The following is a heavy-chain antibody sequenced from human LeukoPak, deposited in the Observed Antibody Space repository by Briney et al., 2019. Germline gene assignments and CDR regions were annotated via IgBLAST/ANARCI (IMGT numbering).Heavy chain of an antibody. CDR3: AIGSSGWYGGCLDY. CDR1: GGSFSGYY. CDR2: INHSGNT. V-gene: IGHV4-34*01. D-gene: IGHD6-19*01. Sequence: SETLSLTCAVYGGSFSGYYWSWLRQPPGKGLEWIGEINHSGNTNYNPSLKSRVTIPVDTSKNQFSLKLSSVTAADTAVYYCAIGSSGWYGGCLDYWGQGTLVTVSS. J-gene: IGHJ4*02.